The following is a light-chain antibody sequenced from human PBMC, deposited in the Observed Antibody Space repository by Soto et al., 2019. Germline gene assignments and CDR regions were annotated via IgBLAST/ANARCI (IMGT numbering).Light chain of an antibody. V-gene: IGKV1-39*01. CDR3: QQAYSTPWT. Sequence: DIQMTQSPSSLSASVGDRVTITCRASQSISTYLHWYQQKPGTAPKLLIYATSNLQSGVPSRLSGSGSGTDFTLTINSLQPEDSATYYCQQAYSTPWTFGQGTKVDIK. CDR1: QSISTY. J-gene: IGKJ1*01. CDR2: ATS.